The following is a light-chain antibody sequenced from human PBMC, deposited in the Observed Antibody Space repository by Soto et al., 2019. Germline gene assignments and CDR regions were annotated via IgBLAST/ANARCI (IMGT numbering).Light chain of an antibody. J-gene: IGKJ5*01. CDR3: QQYASWSPIT. CDR1: QSIDNK. Sequence: EIVLTQSPATLSVSPGERATLSCRASQSIDNKLVWYQQKPGQAPRLLMSDAFKRAPGIPARFSGSGSGTEFILTISSLQSEDFAVYYCQQYASWSPITFGQGTRLEI. CDR2: DAF. V-gene: IGKV3-15*01.